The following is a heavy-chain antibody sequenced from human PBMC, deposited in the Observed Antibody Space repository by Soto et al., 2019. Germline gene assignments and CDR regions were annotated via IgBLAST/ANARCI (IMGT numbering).Heavy chain of an antibody. V-gene: IGHV4-31*03. CDR2: IGYSEST. J-gene: IGHJ4*02. D-gene: IGHD2-2*01. Sequence: QVELQESGPELVKPSQTLFVTCTVSSGSISSGGYYWSWIRQHPGKGLEWIGYIGYSESTYYTSSRKSRVTITVEKSKNQYSLKLSSVTAADTAVDYGARRYGSNFDYWGQGTLVTVSS. CDR1: SGSISSGGYY. CDR3: ARRYGSNFDY.